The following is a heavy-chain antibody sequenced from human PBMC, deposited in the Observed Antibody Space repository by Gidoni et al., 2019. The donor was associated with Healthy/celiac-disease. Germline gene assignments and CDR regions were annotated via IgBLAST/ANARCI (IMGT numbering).Heavy chain of an antibody. J-gene: IGHJ4*02. D-gene: IGHD3-22*01. CDR2: INPRGGST. CDR3: ARDLNYDYESSGYSGACDY. Sequence: VQLLQSGAEVKKPGASVTVSCTASAYNCTSYYMHWVRQAPGQGLEWMGIINPRGGSTSYAQKFQGRVTMTRDTSTSTVYMELSSVRSEDTAVYYCARDLNYDYESSGYSGACDYWGQGTLVTVAS. V-gene: IGHV1-46*01. CDR1: AYNCTSYY.